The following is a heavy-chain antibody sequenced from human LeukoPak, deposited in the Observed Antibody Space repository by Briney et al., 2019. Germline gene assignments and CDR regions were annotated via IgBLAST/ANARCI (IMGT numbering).Heavy chain of an antibody. CDR3: ARDRSGDDDFWSGYYTNYFDP. CDR2: IRSKANNYAT. V-gene: IGHV3-73*01. J-gene: IGHJ5*02. Sequence: PGGSLRLSCAASGFSFSGSAMHWVRQASGKGLERVGRIRSKANNYATGYAASVIGRFTISRDDSQNTAYLEMNSLKTEDTAVYYCARDRSGDDDFWSGYYTNYFDPWGQGTLVTVSS. CDR1: GFSFSGSA. D-gene: IGHD3-3*01.